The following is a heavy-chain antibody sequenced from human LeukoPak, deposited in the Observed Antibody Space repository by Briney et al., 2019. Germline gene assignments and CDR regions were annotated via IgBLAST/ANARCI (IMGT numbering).Heavy chain of an antibody. CDR1: GDSISRNSHY. CDR2: IYYSGST. CDR3: ARGDTALDY. Sequence: SETLSLTCTVTGDSISRNSHYWGWIRQSPGKGLEWMGSIYYSGSTYYNPSLKSRVTISVDRSKNQFSLKLSSVTAADTAVYYCARGDTALDYWGQGTLVTVSS. D-gene: IGHD5-18*01. J-gene: IGHJ4*02. V-gene: IGHV4-39*07.